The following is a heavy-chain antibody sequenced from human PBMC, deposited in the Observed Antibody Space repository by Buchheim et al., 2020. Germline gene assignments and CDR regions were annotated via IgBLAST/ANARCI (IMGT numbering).Heavy chain of an antibody. D-gene: IGHD2-21*02. CDR2: ISSSSSTI. V-gene: IGHV3-48*01. CDR1: GFTFSSYS. J-gene: IGHJ4*02. Sequence: EVKPVESGGGLVQPGGSLRLSCAASGFTFSSYSMNWVRQAPGKGLEWVSYISSSSSTIYYADSVKGRFTISRDSAKDSLYLQMNSLRVEDTAAYYCARGGGGDPFDYWGQGTL. CDR3: ARGGGGDPFDY.